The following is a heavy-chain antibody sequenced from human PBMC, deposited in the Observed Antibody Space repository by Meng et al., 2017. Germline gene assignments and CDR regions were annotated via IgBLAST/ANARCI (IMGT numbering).Heavy chain of an antibody. V-gene: IGHV3-21*01. D-gene: IGHD6-13*01. CDR1: GFTFSSYS. CDR3: AINVRLEAAAGNGPDAFDI. CDR2: ISSSSSYI. J-gene: IGHJ3*02. Sequence: GASLRLSCAASGFTFSSYSMNWVRQAPGKGLEWVSSISSSSSYIYYADSVKRRLTISSDNAKNSLHLHMNSLRAEDTAVYYCAINVRLEAAAGNGPDAFDIWGQGTMVTVSS.